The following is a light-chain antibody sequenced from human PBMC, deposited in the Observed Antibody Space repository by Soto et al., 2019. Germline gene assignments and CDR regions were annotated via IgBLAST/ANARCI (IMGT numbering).Light chain of an antibody. Sequence: EIVLTQSPATLSLSPGERAALSCRASQSVSSYLAWYQQKPGQAPRLLIYDASKRATGIPARFSGSGSGTDFTLTISRLEPEDFAVYYCQHRSNWPSTFGGGTKVEIK. CDR3: QHRSNWPST. V-gene: IGKV3-11*01. J-gene: IGKJ4*01. CDR1: QSVSSY. CDR2: DAS.